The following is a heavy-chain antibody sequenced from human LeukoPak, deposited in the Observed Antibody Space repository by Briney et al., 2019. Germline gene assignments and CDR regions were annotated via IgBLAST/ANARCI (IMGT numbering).Heavy chain of an antibody. D-gene: IGHD4-17*01. J-gene: IGHJ4*02. CDR1: GFTFSDHC. Sequence: GGSLRLSCAASGFTFSDHCMDWVRQAPGKGLEWVGRTRNKANSYTTEYAASVRGRFTISRDDSKNSLYLQMNSLKTEDTAVYYCARGRVTTLYYFDYWGQGTLVTVSS. CDR3: ARGRVTTLYYFDY. CDR2: TRNKANSYTT. V-gene: IGHV3-72*01.